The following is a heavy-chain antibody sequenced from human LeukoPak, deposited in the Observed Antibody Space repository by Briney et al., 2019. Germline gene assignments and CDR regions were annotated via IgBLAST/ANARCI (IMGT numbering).Heavy chain of an antibody. J-gene: IGHJ6*04. D-gene: IGHD3-10*01. CDR1: GFPFTKSA. CDR2: IVVGSGKT. V-gene: IGHV1-58*01. Sequence: SVKVSCKASGFPFTKSAVQWVRQARGQRLEWIGWIVVGSGKTKYAQKFQERVTITRDMSTSAAYMEVSSLRSEDTAVYYCAAAGLLRFEDLLYYGMDVWGKGTTVTVSS. CDR3: AAAGLLRFEDLLYYGMDV.